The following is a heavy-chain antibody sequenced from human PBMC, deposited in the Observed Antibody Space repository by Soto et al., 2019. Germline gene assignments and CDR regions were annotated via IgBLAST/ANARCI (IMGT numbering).Heavy chain of an antibody. V-gene: IGHV3-30-3*01. J-gene: IGHJ4*02. Sequence: QVQLVESGGGVVQPGRSLRLSCAASGFTFSSYAMHWVRQAPGKGLEWVAVISYDGSNKYYADSVKGRFTISRDNSKNTLYLQMNSLRAEDTAVYYCARDLIAAAVYYFDYWGQGTLVTVSS. CDR2: ISYDGSNK. D-gene: IGHD6-13*01. CDR3: ARDLIAAAVYYFDY. CDR1: GFTFSSYA.